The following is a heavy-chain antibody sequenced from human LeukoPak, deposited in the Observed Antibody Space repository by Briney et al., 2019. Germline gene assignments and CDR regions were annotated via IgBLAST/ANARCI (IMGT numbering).Heavy chain of an antibody. V-gene: IGHV1-69*05. CDR3: ARERYSGYDGPFDY. D-gene: IGHD5-12*01. Sequence: GASVKVSCKASGGTFSSYAISWVRQAPGQGLEWMGGIISIFGTANYAQKFQGRVTITTDESTSTAYMELSSLRSEDTAVYYCARERYSGYDGPFDYWGQGTLVTVSS. CDR2: IISIFGTA. J-gene: IGHJ4*02. CDR1: GGTFSSYA.